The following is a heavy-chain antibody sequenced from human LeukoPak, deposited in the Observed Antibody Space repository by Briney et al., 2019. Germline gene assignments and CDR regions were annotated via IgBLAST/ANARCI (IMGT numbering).Heavy chain of an antibody. J-gene: IGHJ4*02. CDR2: IYSDGST. CDR1: GFTVSSNY. V-gene: IGHV3-53*01. Sequence: GGSLRLSCAASGFTVSSNYMSWVRQAPGKGLEWVSVIYSDGSTYYEDSVKGRFTISRDNSKNTLSLQMNSLRAEDTAAYYCAREKGRGVISPYFDYWGQGTLVTVSP. CDR3: AREKGRGVISPYFDY. D-gene: IGHD3-10*01.